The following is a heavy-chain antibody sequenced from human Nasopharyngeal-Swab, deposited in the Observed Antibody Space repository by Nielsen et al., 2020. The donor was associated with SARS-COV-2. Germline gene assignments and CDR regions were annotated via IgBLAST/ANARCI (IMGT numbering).Heavy chain of an antibody. D-gene: IGHD6-13*01. CDR1: GFTFSSYA. Sequence: ESLKISCAASGFTFSSYAMSWVRQAPGKGLEWVSAISGSGDNTDYADSVKGRFTISRDNSKNTLYLQMTSLRGEDTAVYYCAKDARMAAAGTRYYWGQGILVTVSS. CDR3: AKDARMAAAGTRYY. CDR2: ISGSGDNT. V-gene: IGHV3-23*01. J-gene: IGHJ4*02.